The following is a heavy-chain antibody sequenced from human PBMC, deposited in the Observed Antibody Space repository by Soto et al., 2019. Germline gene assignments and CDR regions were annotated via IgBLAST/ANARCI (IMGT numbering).Heavy chain of an antibody. CDR2: ISGSGGGT. V-gene: IGHV3-23*01. D-gene: IGHD1-1*01. Sequence: VGSLRLSCVCSVFTFSTYSINCVRHSPGKWLEWVSSISGSGGGTYYADSVKGRFTFSRDNSKNTLYLQMNSLRAEDTAVYYCAKFGMATTKRSNPYYIEYWGQGALVTVSS. CDR1: VFTFSTYS. CDR3: AKFGMATTKRSNPYYIEY. J-gene: IGHJ4*02.